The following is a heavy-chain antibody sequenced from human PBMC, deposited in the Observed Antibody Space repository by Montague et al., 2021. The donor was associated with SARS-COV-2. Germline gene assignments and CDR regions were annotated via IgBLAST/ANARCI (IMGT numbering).Heavy chain of an antibody. D-gene: IGHD3-22*01. J-gene: IGHJ4*02. CDR3: AKGIWTTMIVVAALDH. V-gene: IGHV3-9*01. CDR1: GFTFGDYA. CDR2: MSWNSASI. Sequence: SLRLSCAASGFTFGDYAMHWVRQAPGKGLEWVSGMSWNSASIAYADSVKGRFTLSRDNAKNSLYLQMNSLRPEDTALYYCAKGIWTTMIVVAALDHWGPGSPVTVSS.